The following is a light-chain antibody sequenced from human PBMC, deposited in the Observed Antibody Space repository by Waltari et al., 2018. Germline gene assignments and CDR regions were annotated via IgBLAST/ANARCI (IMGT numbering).Light chain of an antibody. Sequence: QSALTQPAPVSGSPGQSITISCSGTDSDVGAYDFVSWDQQHPGKAPHLIIYEVSNRPSGISNRFSASKSGNTASLTISGLQAEDEADYYCSSYTTSSAPGVFGTGTRVTVL. V-gene: IGLV2-14*01. CDR2: EVS. CDR3: SSYTTSSAPGV. J-gene: IGLJ1*01. CDR1: DSDVGAYDF.